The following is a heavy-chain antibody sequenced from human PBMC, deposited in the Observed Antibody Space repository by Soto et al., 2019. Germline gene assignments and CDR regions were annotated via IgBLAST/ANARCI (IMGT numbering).Heavy chain of an antibody. CDR1: GGSISSSSYY. CDR3: ARHLPYCGGDCYSLDY. D-gene: IGHD2-21*02. Sequence: SETLSLTCTVSGGSISSSSYYWGWIRQPPGKGLEWIGSIYYSGSTYYNQSLKSRVTISVDTSKNQFSLKLSSVTAADTAVYYCARHLPYCGGDCYSLDYWGQGTLVTVS. CDR2: IYYSGST. V-gene: IGHV4-39*01. J-gene: IGHJ4*02.